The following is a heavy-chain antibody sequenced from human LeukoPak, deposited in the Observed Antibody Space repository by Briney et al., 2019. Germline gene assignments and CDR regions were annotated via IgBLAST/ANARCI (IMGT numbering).Heavy chain of an antibody. J-gene: IGHJ4*02. CDR1: GFTFSSYA. V-gene: IGHV3-64D*09. CDR2: ITSNGGRT. D-gene: IGHD3-22*01. Sequence: GESLRLSCSASGFTFSSYAMHWVRQAPGKGLEYISVITSNGGRTYYADSVKGRFTISRDNSKNTLYLQMSSLRAEDTAVYYCVKDKGYYDSSGFYSYGNYFDAWGQGSLVTVSS. CDR3: VKDKGYYDSSGFYSYGNYFDA.